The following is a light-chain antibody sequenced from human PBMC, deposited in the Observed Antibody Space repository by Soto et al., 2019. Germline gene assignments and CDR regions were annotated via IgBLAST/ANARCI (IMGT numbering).Light chain of an antibody. Sequence: ESVMTQSPLSLSVTPGEPASISCRSSQSLLHSNGYNYLDWYLQKPGQSPQLLIYLGSFRAAGVPDRFSVSGSGTDFTLNISRLEAADVGVYYCMQALQTPSFGGGTKVEIK. CDR1: QSLLHSNGYNY. CDR2: LGS. CDR3: MQALQTPS. J-gene: IGKJ4*01. V-gene: IGKV2-28*01.